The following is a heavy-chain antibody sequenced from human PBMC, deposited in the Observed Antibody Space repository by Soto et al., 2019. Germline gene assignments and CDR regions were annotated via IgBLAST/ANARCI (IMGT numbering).Heavy chain of an antibody. D-gene: IGHD1-26*01. J-gene: IGHJ4*02. Sequence: SETLSLTCIVSGGYISSSSYYWVWIRQPPGKGLEWIGSIYYSGSTHYNPSLKSRVTIFVDTSKNQFSRMLSSVTAADTAVYYCARRNVGVFDYWGQGTLVTVSS. CDR1: GGYISSSSYY. CDR2: IYYSGST. V-gene: IGHV4-39*01. CDR3: ARRNVGVFDY.